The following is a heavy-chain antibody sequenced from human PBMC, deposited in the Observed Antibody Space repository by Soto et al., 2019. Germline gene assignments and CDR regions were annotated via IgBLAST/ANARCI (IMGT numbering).Heavy chain of an antibody. Sequence: QVQLVQSGAEVKKPGASVKVSCKASGYTFTSYYMYWVRQAPGQGLEWMGIINPSGGSTSYAQKFQGRVTMTRDTSTSTVYMELSSLRSEDTAVYYCVRVEMATIKGNAFDIWGQGTMVTVSS. D-gene: IGHD5-12*01. CDR3: VRVEMATIKGNAFDI. CDR2: INPSGGST. CDR1: GYTFTSYY. V-gene: IGHV1-46*01. J-gene: IGHJ3*02.